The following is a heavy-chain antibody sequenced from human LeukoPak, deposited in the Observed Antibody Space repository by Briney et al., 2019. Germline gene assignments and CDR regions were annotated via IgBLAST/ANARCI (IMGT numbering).Heavy chain of an antibody. D-gene: IGHD6-19*01. Sequence: PSETLSLTCAVYGGSFSGYYWSWIRQPPGKGLEWIGEINHSGSTNYNPSLKSRVTISVDTSKNQFSLKLSSVTAADTAVYYCVDSSGPDAFDIWGQGTMVTVSS. CDR2: INHSGST. J-gene: IGHJ3*02. V-gene: IGHV4-34*01. CDR1: GGSFSGYY. CDR3: VDSSGPDAFDI.